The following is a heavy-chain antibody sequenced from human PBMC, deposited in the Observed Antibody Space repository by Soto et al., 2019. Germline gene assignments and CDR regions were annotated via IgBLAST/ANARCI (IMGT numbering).Heavy chain of an antibody. J-gene: IGHJ5*02. D-gene: IGHD2-15*01. CDR2: IYYSGSA. CDR1: GGSIVSHDYY. V-gene: IGHV4-39*01. CDR3: ARQGQALLLKNWFDP. Sequence: SETLSLTCAVSGGSIVSHDYYWGWIRQPPGKGLEWIGSIYYSGSAYYNPSLRSRVTMSVDTSKKQSSLKLNSVTAADTAVYYCARQGQALLLKNWFDPWGQGTLVTVSS.